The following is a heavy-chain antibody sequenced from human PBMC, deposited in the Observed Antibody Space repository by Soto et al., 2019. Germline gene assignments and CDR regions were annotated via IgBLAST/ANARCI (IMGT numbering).Heavy chain of an antibody. CDR1: GFTFSSYS. CDR3: ARDTLDYGDLTEYFQH. V-gene: IGHV3-21*01. Sequence: EVQLVESGGGLVKPGGSLRLSCAASGFTFSSYSTNWVRQAPGKGLEWVSSISSSSSYIYYADSVKGRFTISRDNAKNSLYLQMNSLRAEDTAVYYCARDTLDYGDLTEYFQHWGQGTLVTVSS. CDR2: ISSSSSYI. J-gene: IGHJ1*01. D-gene: IGHD4-17*01.